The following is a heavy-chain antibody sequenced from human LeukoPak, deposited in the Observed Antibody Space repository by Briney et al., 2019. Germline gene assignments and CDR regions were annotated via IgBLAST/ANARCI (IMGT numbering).Heavy chain of an antibody. CDR3: ARELSGGVHDYGVPGGIDY. Sequence: GGSLRLSCAASGFTVSSNYMSWVRQAPGKGLEWVSVIYSGGSTYYADSVKGRFTISRDNAKNSLYLQMNSLRAEDTAVYYCARELSGGVHDYGVPGGIDYWGQGTLVTVSS. J-gene: IGHJ4*02. D-gene: IGHD4-17*01. V-gene: IGHV3-53*01. CDR1: GFTVSSNY. CDR2: IYSGGST.